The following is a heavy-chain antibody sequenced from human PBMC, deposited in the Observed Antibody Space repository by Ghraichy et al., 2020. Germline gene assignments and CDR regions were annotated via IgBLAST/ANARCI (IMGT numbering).Heavy chain of an antibody. CDR2: IRSKANSYTT. V-gene: IGHV3-73*01. Sequence: GGSLRLSCAASGFTFSGSAMHWVRQASGKGLEWVGRIRSKANSYTTAYAASVKGRFTISRDDSKNTAYLQMNSLKTEDTAVYYCTRLGGDATYYYYGMDVWGQGTTVTVSS. CDR3: TRLGGDATYYYYGMDV. J-gene: IGHJ6*02. D-gene: IGHD2-21*02. CDR1: GFTFSGSA.